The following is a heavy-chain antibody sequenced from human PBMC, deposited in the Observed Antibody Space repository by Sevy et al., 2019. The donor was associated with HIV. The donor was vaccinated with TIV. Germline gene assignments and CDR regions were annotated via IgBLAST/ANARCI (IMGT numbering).Heavy chain of an antibody. D-gene: IGHD3-3*01. CDR2: GSDTGTA. CDR1: GGSISSNNYY. CDR3: AILTIFGVPSDNWFDS. Sequence: SETLSLTCTVSGGSISSNNYYWVWIRQPPGKGLEWIGSGSDTGTAYYNPSHKSRITISVDTSQYQFSLRLKSLIAADTAMYYCAILTIFGVPSDNWFDSWGQGTLVTVSS. J-gene: IGHJ5*01. V-gene: IGHV4-39*01.